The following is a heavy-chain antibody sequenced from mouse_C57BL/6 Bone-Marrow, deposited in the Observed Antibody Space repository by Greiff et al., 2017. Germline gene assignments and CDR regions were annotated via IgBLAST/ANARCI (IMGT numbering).Heavy chain of an antibody. D-gene: IGHD4-1*01. J-gene: IGHJ4*01. V-gene: IGHV1-52*01. Sequence: QVQLQQPGAELVRPGSSVKLSCKASGYTFTSYWMHWVKQRPIQGLEWIGNIDPSDSETHYNQKFKDKATLTVDKSSSTAYMQLSSLTSEDSAVYHCARGGTNWGYYYAMDYWGQGTSVTVSS. CDR1: GYTFTSYW. CDR3: ARGGTNWGYYYAMDY. CDR2: IDPSDSET.